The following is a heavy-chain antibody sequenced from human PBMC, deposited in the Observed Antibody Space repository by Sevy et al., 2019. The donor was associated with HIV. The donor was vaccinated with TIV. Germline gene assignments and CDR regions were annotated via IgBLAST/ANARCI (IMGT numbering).Heavy chain of an antibody. D-gene: IGHD2-2*01. Sequence: GGSLRLSCAASGFTSRNYAMSWVRQAPGKGLEWVSALSGTGGSTYYADSVKGRFTISRDNSKNTLYLQMNSLRVEDTAVYYCAKDLDIVAVAAAIRLSYWGQGTLVTVSS. CDR3: AKDLDIVAVAAAIRLSY. CDR2: LSGTGGST. CDR1: GFTSRNYA. V-gene: IGHV3-23*01. J-gene: IGHJ4*02.